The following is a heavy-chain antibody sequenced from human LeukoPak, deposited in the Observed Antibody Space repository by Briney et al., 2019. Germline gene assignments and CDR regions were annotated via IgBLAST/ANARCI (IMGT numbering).Heavy chain of an antibody. Sequence: GGSLRLSCAASGFTISTHAMRWVRQVPGKGLEWVSAISRSGTDAYYADSVKGRFSISRDNSKNTLYLQMNSIRAEDTPIYFSVKIMLEAYYYIDVWGNGTTVIVSS. CDR2: ISRSGTDA. J-gene: IGHJ6*03. CDR3: VKIMLEAYYYIDV. D-gene: IGHD3-16*01. V-gene: IGHV3-23*05. CDR1: GFTISTHA.